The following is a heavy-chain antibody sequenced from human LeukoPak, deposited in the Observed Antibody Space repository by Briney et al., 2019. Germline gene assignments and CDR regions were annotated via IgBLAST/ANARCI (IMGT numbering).Heavy chain of an antibody. Sequence: SVKVSCKSSGGTFSSYAISWVRQAPGQGLEWMGGIIPIFGTANYAQKFQGRVTITTDESTSTAYMELSSLRSEDTAVYYCASPGYSSGWYENWFDPWGQGTLVTVSS. CDR2: IIPIFGTA. V-gene: IGHV1-69*05. CDR1: GGTFSSYA. D-gene: IGHD6-19*01. CDR3: ASPGYSSGWYENWFDP. J-gene: IGHJ5*02.